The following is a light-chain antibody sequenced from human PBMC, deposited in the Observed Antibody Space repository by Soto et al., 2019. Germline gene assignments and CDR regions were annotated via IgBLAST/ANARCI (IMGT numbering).Light chain of an antibody. V-gene: IGKV1-5*03. CDR3: QQYNSYPLS. CDR1: QSISNW. J-gene: IGKJ4*01. CDR2: KAS. Sequence: DIQMTQSPSTLSASVGDRVTITCRASQSISNWLAWYQQNPGKAPMLLLYKASSLESGVPSRFSGSGSGTEFTLTISSLQPDDFAPYYCQQYNSYPLSFGGGTKVEIK.